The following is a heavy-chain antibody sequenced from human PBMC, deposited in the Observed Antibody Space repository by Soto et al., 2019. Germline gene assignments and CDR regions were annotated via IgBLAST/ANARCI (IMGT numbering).Heavy chain of an antibody. CDR2: IYYSGST. D-gene: IGHD7-27*01. Sequence: SETLSLTCTVSGGSVSSGSYYWSWIRQPPGKGLEWIGYIYYSGSTNYNPSLKSRVTISVDTSKNQFSLKLSSVTAADTAVYYCARVETGAAFDIWGQGTMVTVSS. CDR3: ARVETGAAFDI. CDR1: GGSVSSGSYY. V-gene: IGHV4-61*01. J-gene: IGHJ3*02.